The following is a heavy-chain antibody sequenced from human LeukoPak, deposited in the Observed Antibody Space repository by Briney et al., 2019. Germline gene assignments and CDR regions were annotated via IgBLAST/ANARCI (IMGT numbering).Heavy chain of an antibody. CDR2: ISGSGGST. J-gene: IGHJ6*02. V-gene: IGHV3-23*01. CDR1: GFTFDIYA. CDR3: AKQIVGATDYYYYGMDV. Sequence: GGSLRLSCAASGFTFDIYAMSWVRQAPGKGLEWVSSISGSGGSTYYADSVRGRFTISRDNSKNTLYLQMNSLRAEDTAVYYCAKQIVGATDYYYYGMDVWGQGTTVTVSS. D-gene: IGHD1-26*01.